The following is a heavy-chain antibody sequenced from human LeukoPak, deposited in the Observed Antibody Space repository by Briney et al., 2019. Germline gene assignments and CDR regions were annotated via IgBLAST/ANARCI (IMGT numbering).Heavy chain of an antibody. CDR1: GGSIDITNY. D-gene: IGHD2/OR15-2a*01. J-gene: IGHJ4*02. CDR2: ISHSGTT. Sequence: SETLSLTCGVSGGSIDITNYWSWVRQAPGKGLEWIGEISHSGTTNYNPSLRSRVTMFLDRANNQFSLSLTSATAADSAVYYCTRENRPFCPFAYWGQGVLVTVSS. V-gene: IGHV4-4*02. CDR3: TRENRPFCPFAY.